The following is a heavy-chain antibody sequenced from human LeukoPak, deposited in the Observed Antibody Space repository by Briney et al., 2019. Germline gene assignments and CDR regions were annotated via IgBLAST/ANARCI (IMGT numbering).Heavy chain of an antibody. J-gene: IGHJ4*02. CDR3: ASRRDGYGY. Sequence: SETLSLTCTVSGGSISSSSYYWGWIRQPPGKGLEWIGSIYYSGSAYYNPSLKSRVTISVDTSKNQFSLKLNSVTAADTAVYYCASRRDGYGYWGQGTLVTVSS. D-gene: IGHD5-24*01. V-gene: IGHV4-39*07. CDR2: IYYSGSA. CDR1: GGSISSSSYY.